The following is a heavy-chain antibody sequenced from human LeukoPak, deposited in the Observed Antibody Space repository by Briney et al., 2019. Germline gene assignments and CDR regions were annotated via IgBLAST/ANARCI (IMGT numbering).Heavy chain of an antibody. Sequence: PSETLSLTCTVSGGSISSYYWSWIRQPPGKGLEWIGYIYYSGSTNYNPSLKSRVTISVDTSKNQCSLKLSSVTTADTAVYYCTRSTNLEALDIWGQGTMVTVSS. CDR3: TRSTNLEALDI. CDR2: IYYSGST. D-gene: IGHD2-8*01. V-gene: IGHV4-59*01. J-gene: IGHJ3*02. CDR1: GGSISSYY.